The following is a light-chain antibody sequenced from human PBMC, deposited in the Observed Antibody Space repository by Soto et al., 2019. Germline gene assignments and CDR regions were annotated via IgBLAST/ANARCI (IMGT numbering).Light chain of an antibody. CDR2: AAT. J-gene: IGKJ3*01. CDR1: RSIYINS. Sequence: EIVLTQSPGTLSLSPGERATLSCRASRSIYINSLAWYQHKRGQAPRLLIYAATVRATAVPDRFNGSGSGTDFALTISRLEPEDSAMYYCQQYGDSPFAFGPGTKVDIK. CDR3: QQYGDSPFA. V-gene: IGKV3-20*01.